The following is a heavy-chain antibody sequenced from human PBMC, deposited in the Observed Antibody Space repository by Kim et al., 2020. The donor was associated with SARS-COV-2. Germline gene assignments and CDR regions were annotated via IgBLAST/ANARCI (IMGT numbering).Heavy chain of an antibody. V-gene: IGHV1-3*01. CDR3: ASDPFPTMTVLLYMSV. CDR1: GNSFSSYG. J-gene: IGHJ6*03. D-gene: IGHD4-17*01. CDR2: INGGDASV. Sequence: ASVKVSCEASGNSFSSYGVHWVRQAPGQRLEWMGWINGGDASVKYSQKFQDRATITWDTSATTASLELSSLKSEDTAVYYCASDPFPTMTVLLYMSVWGK.